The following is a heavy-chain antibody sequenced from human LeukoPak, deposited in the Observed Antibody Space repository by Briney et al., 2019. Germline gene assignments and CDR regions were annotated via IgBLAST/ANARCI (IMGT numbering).Heavy chain of an antibody. Sequence: SETLSLTCGVSGYSITSGYYWAWIRQPPGKGLEWTGNIYYSGSTYYNPSLKSRVTISVDTSKNQFSLKLSSVTAADTAVYYCARRYSNYFFDYWGQGTLVTVSS. CDR3: ARRYSNYFFDY. J-gene: IGHJ4*02. CDR2: IYYSGST. D-gene: IGHD4-11*01. CDR1: GYSITSGYY. V-gene: IGHV4-38-2*01.